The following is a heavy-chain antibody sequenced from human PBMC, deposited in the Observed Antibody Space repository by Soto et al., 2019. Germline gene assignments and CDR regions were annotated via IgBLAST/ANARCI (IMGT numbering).Heavy chain of an antibody. D-gene: IGHD6-19*01. Sequence: SVKVSCKASGGTFSSYAISWVRQAPGQGLEWMGGIIPIFGTANYAQKFQGRVTITADESTSTAYMELSSLRSEDTAVYYCAGIAVAGTNFDYWGQGTLVTVSS. CDR3: AGIAVAGTNFDY. J-gene: IGHJ4*02. CDR1: GGTFSSYA. V-gene: IGHV1-69*13. CDR2: IIPIFGTA.